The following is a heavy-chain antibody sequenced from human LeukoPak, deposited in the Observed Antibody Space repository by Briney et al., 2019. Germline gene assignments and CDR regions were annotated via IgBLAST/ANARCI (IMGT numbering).Heavy chain of an antibody. CDR2: FDPEDGET. J-gene: IGHJ4*02. CDR1: GYTLTELS. CDR3: ATGLIGYCSSTSCYSGGAPRESDY. D-gene: IGHD2-2*01. Sequence: ASVNVSCKVSGYTLTELSMHWVRQPPGKGLEWMGGFDPEDGETIYAQKFQGRGTMTEDTSTDTAYMELSSLRSEDTAVYYWATGLIGYCSSTSCYSGGAPRESDYWGQGTLVTVSS. V-gene: IGHV1-24*01.